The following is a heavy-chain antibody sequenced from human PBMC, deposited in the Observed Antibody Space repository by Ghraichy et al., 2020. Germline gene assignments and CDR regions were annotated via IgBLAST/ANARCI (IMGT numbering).Heavy chain of an antibody. CDR1: GGSITSYY. J-gene: IGHJ5*02. V-gene: IGHV4-4*07. CDR3: ARGLHYYDSSGYYSWFDP. Sequence: SETLSLTCTVSGGSITSYYWSWIRQPAGKGLEWIGRIYTSGGTTYNPSLKSRVTMSVDTSKNQFSLKLRSVTAADTAVYYCARGLHYYDSSGYYSWFDPWRQGTLFTVSS. CDR2: IYTSGGT. D-gene: IGHD3-22*01.